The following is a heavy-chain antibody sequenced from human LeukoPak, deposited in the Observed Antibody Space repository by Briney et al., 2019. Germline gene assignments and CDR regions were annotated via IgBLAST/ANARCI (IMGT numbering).Heavy chain of an antibody. CDR1: GGSISSYY. CDR2: INHSGST. V-gene: IGHV4-34*01. CDR3: ARARQWLPRFDY. D-gene: IGHD6-19*01. Sequence: PSETLSLTRTVSGGSISSYYWSWIRQPPGKGLEWIGEINHSGSTNYNPSLKSRVTISVDTSKNQFSLKLSSVTAADTAVYYCARARQWLPRFDYWGQGTLVTVSS. J-gene: IGHJ4*02.